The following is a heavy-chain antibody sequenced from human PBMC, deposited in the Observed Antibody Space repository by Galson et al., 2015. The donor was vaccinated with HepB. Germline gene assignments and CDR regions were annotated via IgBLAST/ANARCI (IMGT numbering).Heavy chain of an antibody. V-gene: IGHV3-74*01. Sequence: SLRLSCAASEFTFSNYAMHWVRQTPGKGLVWISSINSDGSETNYADSVKGRFTISRDNAKNTLYLQMNSLRVEDTAVYYCAKLCDGDYYSPPDCWGQGTLVTVSS. CDR1: EFTFSNYA. D-gene: IGHD2-21*02. CDR2: INSDGSET. J-gene: IGHJ4*02. CDR3: AKLCDGDYYSPPDC.